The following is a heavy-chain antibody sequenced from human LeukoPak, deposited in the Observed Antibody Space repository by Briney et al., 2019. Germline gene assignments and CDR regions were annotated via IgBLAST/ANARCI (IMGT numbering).Heavy chain of an antibody. J-gene: IGHJ4*02. CDR1: XXSFXXXT. CDR3: XXXXXWQQLGNH. CDR2: ISWDGGTT. V-gene: IGHV3-43*01. D-gene: IGHD6-13*01. Sequence: SXXSFXXXTMHWVRQVPGKGLXXVSLISWDGGTTSYAGSVKRRFTISRDKXKNSLYLQMNRLRIEDTGLYYCXXXXXWQQLGNHWGQGTLVTVSS.